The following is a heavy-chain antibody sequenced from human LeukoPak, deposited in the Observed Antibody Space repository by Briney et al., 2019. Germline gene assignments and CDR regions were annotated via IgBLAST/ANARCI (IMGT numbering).Heavy chain of an antibody. D-gene: IGHD1-26*01. CDR3: ARDGNSGSYHGFFDY. Sequence: TGGSLRLSCAASGFTVSSNYMSWVRQAPGKGLEWVSIIYTGGTTYYADSVKDRFTVSRDNSKNTLFLQMNSLRAEDTAVYYCARDGNSGSYHGFFDYWGQGTLVTVSS. CDR1: GFTVSSNY. J-gene: IGHJ4*02. V-gene: IGHV3-66*01. CDR2: IYTGGTT.